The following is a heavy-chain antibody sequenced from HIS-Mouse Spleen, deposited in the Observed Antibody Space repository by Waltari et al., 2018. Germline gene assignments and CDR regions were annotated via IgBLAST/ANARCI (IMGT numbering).Heavy chain of an antibody. J-gene: IGHJ4*02. CDR2: IDWDDDK. D-gene: IGHD6-19*01. Sequence: QVTLRESGPALVNPTQTLTLTCTFSGFSLSTSGMFVSLIRQPPEKALEWLARIDWDDDKAYSTSLKTRLTISKDTSKNQVVLTMTNMDPVDTATYYCARIAEGYSSGWYAFDYWGQGTLVTVSS. CDR3: ARIAEGYSSGWYAFDY. CDR1: GFSLSTSGMF. V-gene: IGHV2-70*15.